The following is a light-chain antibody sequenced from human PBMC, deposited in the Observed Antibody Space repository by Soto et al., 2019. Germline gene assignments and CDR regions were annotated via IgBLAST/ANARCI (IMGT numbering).Light chain of an antibody. CDR3: ASWDDNLNCPA. J-gene: IGLJ2*01. CDR2: TNN. Sequence: QSVLTQPPSASGTPGQRVTISCSGSSSNIGVNPVNWYQQIPGTAPKLLIYTNNQRPSGVPDRFSGSKSGTSASLAISGLQAGDEAIYYCASWDDNLNCPAFGGGTKLTV. CDR1: SSNIGVNP. V-gene: IGLV1-44*01.